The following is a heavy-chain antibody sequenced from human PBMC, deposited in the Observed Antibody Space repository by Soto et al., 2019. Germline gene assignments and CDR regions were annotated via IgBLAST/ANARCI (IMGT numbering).Heavy chain of an antibody. V-gene: IGHV4-31*03. CDR2: IYYSGST. J-gene: IGHJ4*02. CDR3: ARASYDFWRGYYKYYFDY. CDR1: GGSISSGGYY. D-gene: IGHD3-3*01. Sequence: QVQLQESGPGLVKPSQTLSLTCTVSGGSISSGGYYWSWIRQHPGKGLEWIGYIYYSGSTYYNPSLKSRVTISVDTSKNQFSLKLSSVTAADTAVYYCARASYDFWRGYYKYYFDYWGQGTLVTVSS.